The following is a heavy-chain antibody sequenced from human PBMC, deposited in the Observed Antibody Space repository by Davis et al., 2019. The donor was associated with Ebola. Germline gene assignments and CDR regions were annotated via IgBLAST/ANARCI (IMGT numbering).Heavy chain of an antibody. V-gene: IGHV4-38-2*02. D-gene: IGHD3-3*01. CDR3: ARAGYHDFWGGSAHGIDV. CDR2: IYHSGST. CDR1: GGSISSYY. J-gene: IGHJ6*02. Sequence: SETLSLTCTVSGGSISSYYWGWIRQPPGKGLEWIASIYHSGSTYYNPSLKSRVSISVDTSKNQISLKLSSVTAADTAVYYCARAGYHDFWGGSAHGIDVWGQGTTVTVSS.